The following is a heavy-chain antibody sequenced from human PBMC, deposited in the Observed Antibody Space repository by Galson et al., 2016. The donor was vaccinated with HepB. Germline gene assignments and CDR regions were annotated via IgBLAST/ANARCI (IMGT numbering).Heavy chain of an antibody. J-gene: IGHJ4*02. D-gene: IGHD6-19*01. Sequence: SVKVSCKASGYTFTSHLIYWVRQAPGQGLEWLGWVDTGNGDTRSSQKFQDRVTFTRDTSSNKAYMELTSLRSEDTAVYYCAKGWDSGGHYDYWGQGTLVTVSS. CDR2: VDTGNGDT. V-gene: IGHV1-3*04. CDR1: GYTFTSHL. CDR3: AKGWDSGGHYDY.